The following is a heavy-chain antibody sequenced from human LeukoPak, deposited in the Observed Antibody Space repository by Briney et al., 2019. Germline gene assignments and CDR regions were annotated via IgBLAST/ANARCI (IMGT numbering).Heavy chain of an antibody. Sequence: ASVKVSCKASGYTFTSYGISWVRQAPGQGLEWMGWISAYNGNTNYAQKLQGRVTMTTDTSMSTAYMELRSLRSDDTAVYYCARDYDFWSGYLPTDAFDIWGQGTMVTVSS. J-gene: IGHJ3*02. CDR3: ARDYDFWSGYLPTDAFDI. CDR1: GYTFTSYG. V-gene: IGHV1-18*01. D-gene: IGHD3-3*01. CDR2: ISAYNGNT.